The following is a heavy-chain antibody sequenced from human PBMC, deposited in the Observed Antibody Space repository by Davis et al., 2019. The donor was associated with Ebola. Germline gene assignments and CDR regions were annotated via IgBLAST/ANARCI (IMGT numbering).Heavy chain of an antibody. V-gene: IGHV3-23*01. J-gene: IGHJ4*02. CDR3: AKDRAKQQLKVTRPDY. CDR2: ISGSGGST. Sequence: PGGSLRLSCAASGFTFSSYAMSWVRQAPGKGLEWVSAISGSGGSTYYADSVKGRFTISRDNSKNTLYLQMNSLRAEDTAVYYCAKDRAKQQLKVTRPDYWGQGTLVTVSS. D-gene: IGHD6-13*01. CDR1: GFTFSSYA.